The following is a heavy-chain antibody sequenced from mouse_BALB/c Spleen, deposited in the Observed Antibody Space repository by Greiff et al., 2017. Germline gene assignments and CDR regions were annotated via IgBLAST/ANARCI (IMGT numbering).Heavy chain of an antibody. Sequence: VMLVESGPGLVAPSQSLSLTCTVSGFSLTSFGVHWVRQPPGKGLEWLGVIWAGGSTNYNSARMSRLSISKDNSKSQVFLKMNSLQTDDTAMYDCARDLGSYGYAMDYWGQGTSVTVSS. D-gene: IGHD1-1*01. CDR1: GFSLTSFG. CDR3: ARDLGSYGYAMDY. J-gene: IGHJ4*01. CDR2: IWAGGST. V-gene: IGHV2-9*02.